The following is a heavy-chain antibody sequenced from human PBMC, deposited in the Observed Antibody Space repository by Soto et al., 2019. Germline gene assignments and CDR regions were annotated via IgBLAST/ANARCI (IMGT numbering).Heavy chain of an antibody. D-gene: IGHD3-16*01. CDR3: ARGRFRRTWFDP. J-gene: IGHJ5*02. CDR2: MNPDSGNT. CDR1: RYTFTNYD. V-gene: IGHV1-8*01. Sequence: QVQLVQSGAEVKEPGASVKVSCKASRYTFTNYDIHWVRQATGQGREWMGWMNPDSGNTGQSKQFQGRVTMTRDTSISTAYMVMSSLRSEDTAVYYCARGRFRRTWFDPWGQGTLVTVSS.